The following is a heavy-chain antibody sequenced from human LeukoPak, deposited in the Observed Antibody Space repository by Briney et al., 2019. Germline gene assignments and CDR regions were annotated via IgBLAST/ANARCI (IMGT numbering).Heavy chain of an antibody. Sequence: SQTLSLTCTVSGVSISSGGYYWSWIRQHPGKGLEWIGYIYYSGSTYYNPSLKSRVTISVDTSKNQFSLKLSSVTAADTAVYYCARARDSSGYFDYWGQGTLVTVSS. V-gene: IGHV4-31*03. CDR2: IYYSGST. CDR3: ARARDSSGYFDY. D-gene: IGHD3-22*01. CDR1: GVSISSGGYY. J-gene: IGHJ4*02.